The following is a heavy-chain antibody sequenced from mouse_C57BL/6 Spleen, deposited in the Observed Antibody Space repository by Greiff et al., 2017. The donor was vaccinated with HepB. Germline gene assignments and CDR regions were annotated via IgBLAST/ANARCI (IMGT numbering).Heavy chain of an antibody. D-gene: IGHD2-1*01. J-gene: IGHJ2*01. CDR3: AREGNPGY. Sequence: EVKLMESGPELVKPGDSVKISCKASGYSFTGYFMNWVMQSHGKSLEWIGRINPYNGDTFYNQKFKGKATLTVDKSSSTAHMELRSLTSEDSAVYYCAREGNPGYWGQGTTLTVSS. CDR2: INPYNGDT. CDR1: GYSFTGYF. V-gene: IGHV1-20*01.